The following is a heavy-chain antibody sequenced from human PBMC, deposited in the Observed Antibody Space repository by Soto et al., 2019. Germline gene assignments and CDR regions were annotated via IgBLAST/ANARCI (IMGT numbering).Heavy chain of an antibody. CDR1: GGTFSSYA. D-gene: IGHD6-19*01. CDR2: IIPIFGTA. J-gene: IGHJ6*02. Sequence: QVQLVQSGAEVKKPGSSVKVSCKASGGTFSSYAISWVRQAPGQGLEWMGGIIPIFGTANYAQKFQGGVTITADESTSTAYMELSSLRSEDTAVYYCVSGSSGWYVDYYYGMDVWGQGTTVTVSS. V-gene: IGHV1-69*12. CDR3: VSGSSGWYVDYYYGMDV.